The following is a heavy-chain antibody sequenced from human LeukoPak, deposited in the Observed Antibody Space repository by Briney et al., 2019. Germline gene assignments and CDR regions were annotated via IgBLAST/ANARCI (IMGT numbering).Heavy chain of an antibody. D-gene: IGHD6-13*01. CDR3: ARGRGGSSWYSYYGMDV. V-gene: IGHV4-59*12. CDR1: GGSISSYY. CDR2: IYYSGST. J-gene: IGHJ6*02. Sequence: SETLSLTCAVSGGSISSYYWSWIRQPPGKGLEWIGYIYYSGSTNYNPSLKSRVTISVDTSKNQFSLKLSSVTAADTAVYYCARGRGGSSWYSYYGMDVWGQGTTVTVSS.